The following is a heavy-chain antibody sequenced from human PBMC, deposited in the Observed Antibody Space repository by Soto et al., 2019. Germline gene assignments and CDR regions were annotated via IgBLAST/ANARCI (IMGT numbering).Heavy chain of an antibody. J-gene: IGHJ4*02. CDR1: GFTVDDYA. CDR3: AKDMKWGGMTTIHYFDS. V-gene: IGHV3-9*01. D-gene: IGHD4-17*01. CDR2: ISWNSETI. Sequence: EVQLVESGGGLVQPGRSLRLSCAASGFTVDDYAMHWVRQAPGKGLEWVSGISWNSETIDYADSVKGRFTISRDNAKRSLFMQMNSLRPHDTALYYCAKDMKWGGMTTIHYFDSWGQGTLVTVSS.